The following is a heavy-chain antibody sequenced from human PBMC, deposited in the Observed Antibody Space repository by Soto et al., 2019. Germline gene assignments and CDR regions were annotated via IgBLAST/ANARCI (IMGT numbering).Heavy chain of an antibody. CDR1: GSTFSNDW. CDR2: INSDGSST. CDR3: ARDRSYRLDV. J-gene: IGHJ6*02. V-gene: IGHV3-74*01. D-gene: IGHD4-4*01. Sequence: EVQLVESGGGLLQPGGSLRLSCAVSGSTFSNDWMHWVRQAPGKGLVWVSHINSDGSSTNYADFVKGRFTIARDNAKNTVDLQMNSLRAEDTAVYYCARDRSYRLDVWGQGTTVTVSS.